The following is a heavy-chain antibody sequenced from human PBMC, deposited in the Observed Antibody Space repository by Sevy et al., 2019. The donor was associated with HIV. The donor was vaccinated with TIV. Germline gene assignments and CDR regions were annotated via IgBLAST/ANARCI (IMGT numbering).Heavy chain of an antibody. CDR3: ARGLKVLWFGELSLVGYGMDV. J-gene: IGHJ6*02. CDR1: GFTFSSYA. D-gene: IGHD3-10*01. V-gene: IGHV3-30-3*01. Sequence: PGGSLRLSCAASGFTFSSYAMHWVRQAPGKGLEWVAVISYDGSNKYYADSVKGRFTISRDNSKNTLYLQMNSLRAEDTAVYYCARGLKVLWFGELSLVGYGMDVWGQGTTVTVSS. CDR2: ISYDGSNK.